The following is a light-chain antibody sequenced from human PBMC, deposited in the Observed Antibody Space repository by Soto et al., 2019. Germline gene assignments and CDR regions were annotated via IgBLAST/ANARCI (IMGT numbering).Light chain of an antibody. J-gene: IGKJ2*01. Sequence: EIVLTQSPGTLSLSPGERATLSSRASQSVSSSYLAWYQQKPGQAPRLLIYGASSRATGIPDRFSGSGSGTDFTLTISRLEPEDVAVYFCQQYGNSPPNTFGQGTKLDIK. V-gene: IGKV3-20*01. CDR2: GAS. CDR1: QSVSSSY. CDR3: QQYGNSPPNT.